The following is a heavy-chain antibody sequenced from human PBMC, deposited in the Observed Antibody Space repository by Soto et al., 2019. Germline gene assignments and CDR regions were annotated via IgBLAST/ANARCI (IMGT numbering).Heavy chain of an antibody. CDR3: ARALDFWSAYFDF. J-gene: IGHJ4*02. V-gene: IGHV3-21*05. Sequence: PGGSLRLSCAASGFTFSIYSMNWVRKAPGKGLEWVSFIIYDSSYKYYADSVKGRFTISRDNSKNTLYLQMNSLRTEDTAVYYCARALDFWSAYFDFWGQGSLVTVSS. CDR2: IIYDSSYK. CDR1: GFTFSIYS. D-gene: IGHD3-3*01.